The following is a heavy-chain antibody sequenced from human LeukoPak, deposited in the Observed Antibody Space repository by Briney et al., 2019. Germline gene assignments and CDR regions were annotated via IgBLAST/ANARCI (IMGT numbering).Heavy chain of an antibody. CDR1: GFTFSSYW. V-gene: IGHV3-7*01. J-gene: IGHJ6*02. Sequence: GGSLRLSCAASGFTFSSYWMSWVRQAPGKGLEWVANIKQDGSEKYYVGSVKGRFTISRDNAKNSLYLQMNSLRAEDTAVYYCARARSSGWNYYYYYGMDVWGQGTTVTVSS. CDR2: IKQDGSEK. D-gene: IGHD6-19*01. CDR3: ARARSSGWNYYYYYGMDV.